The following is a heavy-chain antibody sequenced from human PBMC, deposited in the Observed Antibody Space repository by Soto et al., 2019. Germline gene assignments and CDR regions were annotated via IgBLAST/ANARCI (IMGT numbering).Heavy chain of an antibody. D-gene: IGHD4-4*01. Sequence: GGSLRLSCAASGFTFSSYSMNWVRQAPGKGLEWVSSISSSSSYIYYADSVKGRFTISRDNAKNSLYLQMNSLRAEDTAVYYCARDGSTYSNYFDYWGQGTLVTVSS. V-gene: IGHV3-21*01. J-gene: IGHJ4*02. CDR1: GFTFSSYS. CDR3: ARDGSTYSNYFDY. CDR2: ISSSSSYI.